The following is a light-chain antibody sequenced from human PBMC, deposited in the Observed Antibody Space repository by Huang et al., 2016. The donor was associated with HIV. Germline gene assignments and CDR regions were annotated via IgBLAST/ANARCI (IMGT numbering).Light chain of an antibody. J-gene: IGKJ1*01. CDR1: QDISNY. Sequence: DIQMTQSPSSLSASVGDRVTITCQASQDISNYLNWYQQKPWKAPKLLIYDASNLETGVSSRFSGSGSGTDFTFTISSLQPEDIVTYYCQHYDNLRTFGQGTKVEIK. V-gene: IGKV1-33*01. CDR3: QHYDNLRT. CDR2: DAS.